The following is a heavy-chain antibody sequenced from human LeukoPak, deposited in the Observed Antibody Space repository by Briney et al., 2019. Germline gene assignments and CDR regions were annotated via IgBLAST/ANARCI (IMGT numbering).Heavy chain of an antibody. CDR2: IYYSGST. CDR3: ARNRPMTSDAFDI. D-gene: IGHD1-14*01. V-gene: IGHV4-59*08. CDR1: GGSISSYY. J-gene: IGHJ3*02. Sequence: PSETLSLTCTVSGGSISSYYWSWIRQPPGKGLEWIGYIYYSGSTNYNPSLKSRVTISVDTSKNQFSLKLSSVTAADTAVYYCARNRPMTSDAFDIWGQGTMVTVSS.